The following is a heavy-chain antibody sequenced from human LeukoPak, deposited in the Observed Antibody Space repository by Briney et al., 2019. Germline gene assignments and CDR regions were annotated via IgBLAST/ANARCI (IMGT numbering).Heavy chain of an antibody. CDR3: ARAYSRSCVGPGCHSPGDY. J-gene: IGHJ4*02. V-gene: IGHV3-7*03. D-gene: IGHD2-21*01. CDR2: IKQDGIET. CDR1: GFTFSNYW. Sequence: PRGSLRLSCTASGFTFSNYWTTCVRHAPGKGREWVANIKQDGIETYYVDSMRGRFTISRDNAKNSLYLQMTRLRAEATDVYYCARAYSRSCVGPGCHSPGDYWGQGALVTVSS.